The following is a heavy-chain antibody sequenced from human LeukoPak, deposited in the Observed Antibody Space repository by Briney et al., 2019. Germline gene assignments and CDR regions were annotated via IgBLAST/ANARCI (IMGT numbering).Heavy chain of an antibody. CDR2: ISGSGGST. CDR1: GFTFSSYA. CDR3: AKQGRDYDILTGYYWGQFDY. Sequence: GGSPRLSCAASGFTFSSYAMSWVRQAPGKGLEWVSAISGSGGSTYYADSVKGRFTISRDNSKNTLYLQMNSLRAEDTAVYYCAKQGRDYDILTGYYWGQFDYWGQGTLVTVSS. J-gene: IGHJ4*02. D-gene: IGHD3-9*01. V-gene: IGHV3-23*01.